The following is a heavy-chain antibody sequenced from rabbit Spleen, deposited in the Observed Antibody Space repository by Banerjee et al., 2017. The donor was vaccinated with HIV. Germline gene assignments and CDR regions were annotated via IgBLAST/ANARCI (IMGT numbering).Heavy chain of an antibody. CDR3: ARRDVPSTGGSAVNL. D-gene: IGHD7-1*01. J-gene: IGHJ4*01. CDR1: GFSFSTGYY. CDR2: IFTGSSGST. Sequence: QSLEESGGGLVQPEGSLTLTCTASGFSFSTGYYMCWVRQAPGKGLEWIGCIFTGSSGSTYYATWAKGRFTFSKTSSTTVTLQMTSLTAADTATYFCARRDVPSTGGSAVNLWGPGTLVTVS. V-gene: IGHV1S40*01.